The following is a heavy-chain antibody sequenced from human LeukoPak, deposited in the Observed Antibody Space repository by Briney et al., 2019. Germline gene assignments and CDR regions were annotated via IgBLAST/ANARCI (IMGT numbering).Heavy chain of an antibody. V-gene: IGHV4-39*01. CDR3: ARAYYYDSSGHWPYYFDY. J-gene: IGHJ4*02. Sequence: SETLSLTCTVSGGSISSSSYYWGWIRQPPGKGLEWIGSIYYSGSTYYNPSLKSRVTISVDTSKNQFSLKLSSVTAADTAVYYCARAYYYDSSGHWPYYFDYWGRGTLVTVSS. CDR2: IYYSGST. D-gene: IGHD3-22*01. CDR1: GGSISSSSYY.